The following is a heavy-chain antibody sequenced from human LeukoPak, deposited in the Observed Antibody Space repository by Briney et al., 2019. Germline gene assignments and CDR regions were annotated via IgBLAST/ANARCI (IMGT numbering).Heavy chain of an antibody. D-gene: IGHD3-22*01. J-gene: IGHJ4*02. V-gene: IGHV4-59*11. CDR1: GGSISSHY. Sequence: PSETLSLTCTVSGGSISSHYWNWIRQPPGKGLEWIGFIHYSGSTDYNPSLKSRVTISIDTCKNQFSLKLRSVTAADTAVYYCANDSSGFFDYWGQGTLVTVSS. CDR3: ANDSSGFFDY. CDR2: IHYSGST.